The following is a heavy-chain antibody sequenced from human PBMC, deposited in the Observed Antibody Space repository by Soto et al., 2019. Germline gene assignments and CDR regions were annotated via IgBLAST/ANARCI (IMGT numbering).Heavy chain of an antibody. CDR1: GCSVSSGSYY. D-gene: IGHD6-13*01. Sequence: PQGTLSLTCTVSGCSVSSGSYYWSWLRQPPGKGLEWIGYIYYSGSTNYNPSLKSRVTISVDTSKNQFSLKLSSVTAADTAVYYCARGRDNADSSRRAKYYYYYGMDVWGQGTTVNVSS. CDR3: ARGRDNADSSRRAKYYYYYGMDV. CDR2: IYYSGST. J-gene: IGHJ6*02. V-gene: IGHV4-61*01.